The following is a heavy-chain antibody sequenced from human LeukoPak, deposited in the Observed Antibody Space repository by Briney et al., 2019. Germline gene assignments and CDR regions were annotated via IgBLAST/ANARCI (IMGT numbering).Heavy chain of an antibody. J-gene: IGHJ4*02. CDR1: GYTLTELS. CDR2: FDPEDGET. Sequence: ASVKVSCKVSGYTLTELSMHWVRQAPGKGLEWMGGFDPEDGETIYAQKFQGRVTMTEDTSTDTAYRELSSLRSEDTAVYYCAHVPYTAMVDDYWGQGTLVTVSS. V-gene: IGHV1-24*01. CDR3: AHVPYTAMVDDY. D-gene: IGHD5-18*01.